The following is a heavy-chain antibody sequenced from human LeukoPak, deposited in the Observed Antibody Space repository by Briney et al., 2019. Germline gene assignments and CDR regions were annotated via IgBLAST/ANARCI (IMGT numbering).Heavy chain of an antibody. V-gene: IGHV3-48*01. Sequence: GGSLRLSCVASGFMFSSHNMNWVRQAPGKGLEWISYLSSSGSTIYYEDSVQGRFTISRDNAKKSLYLQMDSLRAEDTAVYYCARANGWYLRNYFDYWGQGILVTVSS. D-gene: IGHD6-19*01. CDR1: GFMFSSHN. CDR3: ARANGWYLRNYFDY. J-gene: IGHJ4*02. CDR2: LSSSGSTI.